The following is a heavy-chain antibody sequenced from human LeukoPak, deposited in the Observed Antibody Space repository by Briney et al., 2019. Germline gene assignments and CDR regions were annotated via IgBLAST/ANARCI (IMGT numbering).Heavy chain of an antibody. J-gene: IGHJ6*02. D-gene: IGHD4-17*01. CDR3: ASYGDYYYGMDV. Sequence: SETLSLTCTVSGGSISSYYWSWIRQPPGKGLEWSGYIYYSGSTNNNPSLKSRDTISVDTSKNQFSLKLSSVTAADTAVYYCASYGDYYYGMDVWGQGTTVTVSS. CDR1: GGSISSYY. V-gene: IGHV4-59*01. CDR2: IYYSGST.